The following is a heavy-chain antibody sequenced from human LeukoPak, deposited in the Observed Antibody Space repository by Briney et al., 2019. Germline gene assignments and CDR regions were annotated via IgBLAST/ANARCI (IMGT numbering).Heavy chain of an antibody. D-gene: IGHD2-15*01. CDR2: ISNTGGTT. J-gene: IGHJ4*02. V-gene: IGHV3-23*01. CDR3: AKSNGASCYSVTGY. CDR1: GFAFSSFA. Sequence: GGSLRLSCAASGFAFSSFAMSWVRQAPGKGLKWVSVISNTGGTTYYAHSVKGRFTVSRDNSKNMLYLQMNSLRAEDTAVYYCAKSNGASCYSVTGYWGQGTLVTVSS.